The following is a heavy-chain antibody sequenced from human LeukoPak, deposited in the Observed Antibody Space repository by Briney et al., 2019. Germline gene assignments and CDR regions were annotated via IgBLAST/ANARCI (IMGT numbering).Heavy chain of an antibody. V-gene: IGHV3-23*01. Sequence: PGGSLRLSCAASGFTFNRHGMSWVRQAPGKGLEWVSAISGSGSGGSTYYADSVKGRFTISRDNSKNTLYLQMNSLRAEDTAVYYCAKDLDIVATYSYYYGMDVWGQGTTVTVSS. D-gene: IGHD5-12*01. J-gene: IGHJ6*02. CDR2: ISGSGSGGST. CDR3: AKDLDIVATYSYYYGMDV. CDR1: GFTFNRHG.